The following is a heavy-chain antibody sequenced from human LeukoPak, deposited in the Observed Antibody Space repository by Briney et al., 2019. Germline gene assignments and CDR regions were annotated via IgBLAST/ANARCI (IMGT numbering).Heavy chain of an antibody. CDR3: ASDNRVYGSGSYAFDI. V-gene: IGHV3-21*05. Sequence: PGGSLRLSCAASGFTFSSYSMNWVRQAPGKGLEWVSYISSSSSHIYYADSVKGRFTISRDNARNSLYLQMNSLRAEDTAVYYCASDNRVYGSGSYAFDIWGQGTMVTVSS. J-gene: IGHJ3*02. CDR2: ISSSSSHI. CDR1: GFTFSSYS. D-gene: IGHD3-10*01.